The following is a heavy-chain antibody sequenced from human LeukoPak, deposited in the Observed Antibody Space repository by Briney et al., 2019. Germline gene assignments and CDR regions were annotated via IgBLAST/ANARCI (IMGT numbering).Heavy chain of an antibody. CDR2: IKQDGSEK. CDR3: ARAVNYYDSSGYYWTNWFDP. J-gene: IGHJ5*02. CDR1: GFTFSSYW. Sequence: PAGGSLRLSCAASGFTFSSYWMSWVRQAPGKGLEWVANIKQDGSEKYYVDSVKGRFTISRDNAKNSLYLQMNSLRAEDTAVYYCARAVNYYDSSGYYWTNWFDPWGQGTLVTVSS. V-gene: IGHV3-7*01. D-gene: IGHD3-22*01.